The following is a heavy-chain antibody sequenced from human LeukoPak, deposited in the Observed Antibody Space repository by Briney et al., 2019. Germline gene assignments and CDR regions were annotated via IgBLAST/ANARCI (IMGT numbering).Heavy chain of an antibody. J-gene: IGHJ6*02. Sequence: ASVKVSCKASGYTFTSYDINWVRQATGQGLEWMGWMNPNSGNTGYAQKFQGRVTMTRNTSISTAYMELSSLRSDDTAVYYCATTWYYDFWSGSYGMDVWGQGTTVTVSS. CDR1: GYTFTSYD. CDR2: MNPNSGNT. V-gene: IGHV1-8*01. D-gene: IGHD3-3*01. CDR3: ATTWYYDFWSGSYGMDV.